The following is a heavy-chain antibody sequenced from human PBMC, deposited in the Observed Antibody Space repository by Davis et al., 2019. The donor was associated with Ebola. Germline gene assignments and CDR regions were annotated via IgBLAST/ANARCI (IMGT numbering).Heavy chain of an antibody. V-gene: IGHV3-7*01. J-gene: IGHJ6*02. Sequence: GGSLRLSCAASGFTFSSYWMSWVRQAPGKGLEWVANIKQDGSEKYYVDSVKGRFTISRDNAKNSLYLQMNSLRAEDTAVYYCARDVITVTPAIYYYYYGMDVWGQGTTVTVSS. CDR3: ARDVITVTPAIYYYYYGMDV. CDR1: GFTFSSYW. CDR2: IKQDGSEK. D-gene: IGHD4-17*01.